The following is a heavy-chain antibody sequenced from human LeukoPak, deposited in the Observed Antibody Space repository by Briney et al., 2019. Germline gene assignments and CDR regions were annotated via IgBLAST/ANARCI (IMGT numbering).Heavy chain of an antibody. CDR2: IYSGGST. CDR3: ARVFGRGVVVNPSFDY. V-gene: IGHV3-66*01. J-gene: IGHJ4*02. D-gene: IGHD2-21*01. CDR1: GFTVSSNY. Sequence: GGSQRLSCAASGFTVSSNYMSWVRQAPGKGLEWVSVIYSGGSTYYADSVKGRFTISRDNSKNTLYLQMNSLRAEDTAVYYCARVFGRGVVVNPSFDYWGQGTLVTVSS.